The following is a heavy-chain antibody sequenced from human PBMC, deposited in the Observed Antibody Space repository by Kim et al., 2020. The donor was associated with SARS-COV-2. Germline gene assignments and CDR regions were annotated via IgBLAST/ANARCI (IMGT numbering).Heavy chain of an antibody. CDR2: ISGSGGST. CDR1: GFTFSSYA. D-gene: IGHD3-22*01. CDR3: AKDPIQDYYDSSGYYVKYGYYYYGMDV. J-gene: IGHJ6*02. V-gene: IGHV3-23*01. Sequence: GGSLRLSCAASGFTFSSYAMSWVRQAPGKGLEWVSAISGSGGSTYYADSVKGRFTISRDNSKNTLYLQMNSLRAEDTAVYYCAKDPIQDYYDSSGYYVKYGYYYYGMDVWGQGTTVTVSS.